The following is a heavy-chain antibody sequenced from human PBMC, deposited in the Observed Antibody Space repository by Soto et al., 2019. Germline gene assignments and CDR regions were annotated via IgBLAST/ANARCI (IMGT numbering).Heavy chain of an antibody. CDR2: IKSKTDGGTT. D-gene: IGHD3-10*01. CDR3: TTVYGSGSRYYYYGMDV. Sequence: GGSLRLSCAASGFTFSNAWMNWVRQAPGKGLEWVGRIKSKTDGGTTDYAAPVKGRFTISRDDSKNTLYLQMNSLKTEDTAVYYCTTVYGSGSRYYYYGMDVWGQGTTVTVSS. CDR1: GFTFSNAW. V-gene: IGHV3-15*07. J-gene: IGHJ6*02.